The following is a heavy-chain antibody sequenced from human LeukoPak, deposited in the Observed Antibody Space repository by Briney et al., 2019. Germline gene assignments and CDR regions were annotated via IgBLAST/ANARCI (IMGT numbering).Heavy chain of an antibody. V-gene: IGHV4-30-2*01. CDR1: GGSISSGGYY. CDR2: IYHSGST. CDR3: ARSSGLMDY. D-gene: IGHD3-10*01. J-gene: IGHJ4*02. Sequence: SETLSLTCTVSGGSISSGGYYWSWIRQPPGKGLEWIGYIYHSGSTYYNPSLKSRVTTSVDRSKNQFSLKLSSVTAADTAVYYCARSSGLMDYWGQGTLVTVSS.